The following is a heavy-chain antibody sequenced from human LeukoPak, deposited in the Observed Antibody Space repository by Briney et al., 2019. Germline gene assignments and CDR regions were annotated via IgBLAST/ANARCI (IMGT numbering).Heavy chain of an antibody. J-gene: IGHJ3*02. CDR1: GLTFSNYA. V-gene: IGHV3-23*01. CDR3: AKGGHYSLFDI. D-gene: IGHD4-11*01. Sequence: GGSLRLSCAASGLTFSNYAMTWVRQAPGKGLEWVSTVSGGGSNSYYADSVKGRFTISRDNSKNMVFLQMNSLRAEDTALYYCAKGGHYSLFDIWGQGTMVTVSS. CDR2: VSGGGSNS.